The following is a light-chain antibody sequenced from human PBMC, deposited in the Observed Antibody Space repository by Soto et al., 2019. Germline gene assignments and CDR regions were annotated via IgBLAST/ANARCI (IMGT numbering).Light chain of an antibody. V-gene: IGKV3-20*01. J-gene: IGKJ4*01. Sequence: EIVLTQSPGTLSLSPGERATLSCRASQSIGSDFLAWYQQKPGQAPRLLIYDASTRATGIPDRFSGSGSGADFTLAISRLEPEDFAVYYCQQYGSSPPLTFGGGTKVEIK. CDR3: QQYGSSPPLT. CDR1: QSIGSDF. CDR2: DAS.